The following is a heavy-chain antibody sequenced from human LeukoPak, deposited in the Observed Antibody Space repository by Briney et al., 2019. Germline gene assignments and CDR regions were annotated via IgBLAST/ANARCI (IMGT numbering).Heavy chain of an antibody. CDR2: INHSGST. CDR3: ARGEYFDWLYRSQYYFDY. CDR1: GGSFSGYY. J-gene: IGHJ4*02. D-gene: IGHD3-9*01. Sequence: SETLSLTCAVYGGSFSGYYWSWIRQPPGKGLEWIGEINHSGSTNYNPSLKSRVTISVDTSKNQFSLKLCSVTAADTAVYYCARGEYFDWLYRSQYYFDYWGQGTLVTVSS. V-gene: IGHV4-34*01.